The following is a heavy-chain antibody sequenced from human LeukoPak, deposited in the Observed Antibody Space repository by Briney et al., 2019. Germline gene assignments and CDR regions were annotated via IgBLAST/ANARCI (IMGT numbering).Heavy chain of an antibody. J-gene: IGHJ2*01. D-gene: IGHD7-27*01. V-gene: IGHV3-33*01. Sequence: PGGSLRLSCAASGFIFSSHGMHWVRRAPGKGLQWVAVIWSDATNEYYTDSVKGRFTISRDNSRNTLFLQMNSLRDEDTGLYYCARTLGTRYLDLWGRGTLVTVSS. CDR3: ARTLGTRYLDL. CDR2: IWSDATNE. CDR1: GFIFSSHG.